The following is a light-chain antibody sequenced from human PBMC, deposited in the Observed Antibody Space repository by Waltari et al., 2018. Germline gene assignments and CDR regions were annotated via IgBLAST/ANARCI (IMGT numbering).Light chain of an antibody. J-gene: IGLJ3*02. CDR2: GST. Sequence: QTVVTQEPSLTVSPGGTVTPTCASSTGAVAGEFSPSLFQQMPGQAPRALIFGSTNKYSWTPARFSGSLLGGKAALTLSGAQPEDEADYFCLLHFGGDQLVFGGGTKLTVL. CDR1: TGAVAGEFS. V-gene: IGLV7-43*01. CDR3: LLHFGGDQLV.